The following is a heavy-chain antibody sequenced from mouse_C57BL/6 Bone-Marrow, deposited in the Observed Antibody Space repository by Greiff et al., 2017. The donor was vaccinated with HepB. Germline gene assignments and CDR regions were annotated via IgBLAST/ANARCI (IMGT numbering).Heavy chain of an antibody. D-gene: IGHD3-2*02. Sequence: VQLQQPGAELVRPGTSVKLSCKASGYTFTSYWMHWVKQRPGQGLEWIGVIDPSDSYTNYNQKFKGKATLTVDTSSSTAYMQLSSLTSEDSAVYYCARQLRLRAMDYWCQGTSVTVSS. CDR2: IDPSDSYT. J-gene: IGHJ4*01. CDR1: GYTFTSYW. CDR3: ARQLRLRAMDY. V-gene: IGHV1-59*01.